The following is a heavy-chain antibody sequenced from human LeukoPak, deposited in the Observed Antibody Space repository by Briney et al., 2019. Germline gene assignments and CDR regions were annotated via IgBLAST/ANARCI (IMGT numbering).Heavy chain of an antibody. CDR1: GFTFSVYW. Sequence: GGSLRLSCAASGFTFSVYWMHWVRQAPGKGLEWVSSISSSSSYIYYADSVKGRFTISRDNAKNSLYLQMNSLRAEDTAVYYCARDTVETYYYDSSGYLFDYWGQGTLVTVSS. CDR2: ISSSSSYI. V-gene: IGHV3-21*01. CDR3: ARDTVETYYYDSSGYLFDY. D-gene: IGHD3-22*01. J-gene: IGHJ4*02.